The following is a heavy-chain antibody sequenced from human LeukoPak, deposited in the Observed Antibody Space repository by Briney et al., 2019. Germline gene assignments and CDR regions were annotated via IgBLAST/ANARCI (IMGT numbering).Heavy chain of an antibody. CDR2: IYYSGST. J-gene: IGHJ4*02. CDR3: ARGLQRPLLWFGAGRRNYFDY. Sequence: SETLSLTCTVSGGSISSSSYYWGWIRQPPGKGLEWIGSIYYSGSTYYNPSLKSRVTISVDTSKNQFFLKLSSVTDADTAVYYCARGLQRPLLWFGAGRRNYFDYWGQGTLVTVSS. D-gene: IGHD3-10*01. V-gene: IGHV4-39*07. CDR1: GGSISSSSYY.